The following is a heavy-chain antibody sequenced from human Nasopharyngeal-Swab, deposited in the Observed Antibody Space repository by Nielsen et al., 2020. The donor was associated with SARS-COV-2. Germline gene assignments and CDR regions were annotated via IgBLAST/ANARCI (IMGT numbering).Heavy chain of an antibody. CDR3: ARSSGHDYGMDV. V-gene: IGHV3-53*01. J-gene: IGHJ6*02. Sequence: GESLKISCAASGFTVTSNYMSWVRQAPGKGLEWVSVIYSGGSTYYADSVKGRFTISKDNSKNTLYLQMNSLRAEDTAVYYCARSSGHDYGMDVWGQGTTVTVSS. CDR1: GFTVTSNY. D-gene: IGHD5-12*01. CDR2: IYSGGST.